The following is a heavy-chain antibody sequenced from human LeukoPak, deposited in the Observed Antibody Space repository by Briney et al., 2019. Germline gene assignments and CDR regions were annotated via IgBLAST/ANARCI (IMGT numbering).Heavy chain of an antibody. D-gene: IGHD3-10*01. V-gene: IGHV1-3*01. J-gene: IGHJ6*02. CDR1: GQTFTIYT. CDR2: INAADGNT. CDR3: ASSRTKRITTNRGVREYYYGMDV. Sequence: HVASVKVSCKTSGQTFTIYTLHWVRQAPGQRLEWMGWINAADGNTKYSQKFQGRVIITRDSSANTAYMELSSLTSEDSAVYYCASSRTKRITTNRGVREYYYGMDVWGQGTTVTVSS.